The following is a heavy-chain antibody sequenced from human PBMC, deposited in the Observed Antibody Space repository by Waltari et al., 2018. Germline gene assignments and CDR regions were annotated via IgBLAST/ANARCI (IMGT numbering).Heavy chain of an antibody. CDR1: GFIFRTYW. J-gene: IGHJ4*02. CDR2: ISQKGRGE. D-gene: IGHD2-2*01. CDR3: ARVVRYCSSTSCFYFDY. Sequence: EVQVVESGGGWVQPGGSLSLPGAAPGFIFRTYWMSGVRQARGKGLGGVANISQKGRGENYMDSMKGRFASSGDNAKNSLYLQMNSLRAEDTAVYYCARVVRYCSSTSCFYFDYWGQGTLVTVSS. V-gene: IGHV3-7*01.